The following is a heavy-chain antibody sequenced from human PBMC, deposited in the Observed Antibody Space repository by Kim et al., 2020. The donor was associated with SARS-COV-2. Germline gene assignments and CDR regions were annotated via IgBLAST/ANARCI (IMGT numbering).Heavy chain of an antibody. J-gene: IGHJ4*02. D-gene: IGHD4-17*01. CDR3: ARWTTGDYGDYVHYYDY. Sequence: GGSLRLSCAGSGFTFTLYGMHWVRQAPGKGLEWVALISFDGNHTKYADSVRGRFTISRDNSKNTQYLQMNSLRGEDTAVYYCARWTTGDYGDYVHYYDYWGQGALVTVSS. V-gene: IGHV3-30*03. CDR1: GFTFTLYG. CDR2: ISFDGNHT.